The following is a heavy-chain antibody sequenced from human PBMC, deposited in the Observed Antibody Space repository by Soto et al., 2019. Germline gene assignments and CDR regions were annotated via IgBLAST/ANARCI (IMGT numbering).Heavy chain of an antibody. D-gene: IGHD6-13*01. CDR1: GFTFSSYA. CDR2: ISGSGGST. J-gene: IGHJ4*02. V-gene: IGHV3-23*01. CDR3: AKVRSSWSEYYFDY. Sequence: AGGSLRLSCAASGFTFSSYAMSWVHQAPGKGLEWVSAISGSGGSTYYADSVKGRFTISRDNSKNTLYLQMNSLRAEDTAVYYCAKVRSSWSEYYFDYWGQGTLVTVSS.